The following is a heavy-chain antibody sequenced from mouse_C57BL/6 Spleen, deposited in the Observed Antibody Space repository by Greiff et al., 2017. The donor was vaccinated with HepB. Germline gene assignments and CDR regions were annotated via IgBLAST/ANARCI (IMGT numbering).Heavy chain of an antibody. V-gene: IGHV1-26*01. CDR1: GYTFTDYY. Sequence: EVQLQQSGPELVKPGASVKITCKASGYTFTDYYMNWVKQSHGKSLEWIGDINPNNGGTSYNQKFKGKATLTVDKSSSTAYIELRSLTSEDSAVYYCARSGPDVYYGWLAYWRPVSRVTVSA. CDR3: ARSGPDVYYGWLAY. CDR2: INPNNGGT. D-gene: IGHD2-3*01. J-gene: IGHJ3*01.